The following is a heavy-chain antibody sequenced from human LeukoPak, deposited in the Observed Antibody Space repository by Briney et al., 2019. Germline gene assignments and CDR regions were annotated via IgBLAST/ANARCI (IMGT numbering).Heavy chain of an antibody. Sequence: GGSLRLSCAASGFTFSSYAMHWVRQAPGKGLEWEAVISYDGSNKYYADSVKGRFTISRDNSKNTLYLQMNSLRAEDTAVYYCARDAPGRHYYDSSAHAFDIWGQGTMVTVSS. CDR2: ISYDGSNK. V-gene: IGHV3-30-3*01. J-gene: IGHJ3*02. CDR3: ARDAPGRHYYDSSAHAFDI. CDR1: GFTFSSYA. D-gene: IGHD3-22*01.